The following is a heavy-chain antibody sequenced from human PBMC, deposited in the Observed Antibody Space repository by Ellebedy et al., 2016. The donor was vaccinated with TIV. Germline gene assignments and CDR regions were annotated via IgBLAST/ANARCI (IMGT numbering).Heavy chain of an antibody. CDR1: GGTFSSYA. CDR3: ARVGDGYTHKPPEYFQH. J-gene: IGHJ1*01. Sequence: AASVKVSCKASGGTFSSYAISWVRQAPGQGLEWMGRIIPILGIANYAQKFQGRVTITADKSTSTAYMELSSLRSEDTAVYYCARVGDGYTHKPPEYFQHWGQGTLVTVSS. V-gene: IGHV1-69*04. CDR2: IIPILGIA. D-gene: IGHD5-24*01.